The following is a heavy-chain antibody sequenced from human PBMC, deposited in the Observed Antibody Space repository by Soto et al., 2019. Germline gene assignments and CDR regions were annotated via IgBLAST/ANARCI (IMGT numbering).Heavy chain of an antibody. D-gene: IGHD3-10*01. CDR2: IYYSGST. Sequence: SETLSLTCTVSGGSISSGGYYWSWIRQHPGKGLEWIGYIYYSGSTYYNPSLKSRVTISVDTSKNQFSLKLSSVTAADTAVYYCARDPHPSGSRDENYFDYWGQGTLGTVS. J-gene: IGHJ4*02. CDR3: ARDPHPSGSRDENYFDY. CDR1: GGSISSGGYY. V-gene: IGHV4-31*03.